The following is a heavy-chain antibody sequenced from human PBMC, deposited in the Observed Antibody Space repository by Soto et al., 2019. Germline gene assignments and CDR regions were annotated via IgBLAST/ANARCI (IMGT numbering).Heavy chain of an antibody. Sequence: PSETLSLTCTVSGGSISSSSYYWGWIRQPPGKGLEWIGSIYYSGSTYYNPSLKSRVTISVDTSKNQFSLKLSSVTAADTAVYYRARHANSGWLGEDSDYWGQGTLVTVSS. CDR3: ARHANSGWLGEDSDY. D-gene: IGHD6-19*01. CDR1: GGSISSSSYY. V-gene: IGHV4-39*01. CDR2: IYYSGST. J-gene: IGHJ4*02.